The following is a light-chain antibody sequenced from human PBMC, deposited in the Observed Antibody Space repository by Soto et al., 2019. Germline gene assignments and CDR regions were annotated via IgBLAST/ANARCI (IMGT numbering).Light chain of an antibody. V-gene: IGKV1-5*03. J-gene: IGKJ4*01. Sequence: DIPMTQSPSTLSASVGDRVTITCRASQSINSHSAWYQQKPGKAPKLLIYVASNLESGVPSRVSGSRSGTEFTLTISCLQPDDFATYSCQQYESGSSFGGGTKVEIK. CDR2: VAS. CDR1: QSINSH. CDR3: QQYESGSS.